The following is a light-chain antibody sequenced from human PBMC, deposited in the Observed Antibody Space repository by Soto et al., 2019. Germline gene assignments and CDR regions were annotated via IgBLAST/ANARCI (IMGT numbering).Light chain of an antibody. Sequence: DLPMTQSPSSLSASVGDRVTITCQASQNINNYLNWYQQKPGRAPKLLIYDASNLEAGVPSRFRGSGSGTDFTSTISRLQPEDIATYYCQQYENLPTFGQGTRLEMK. CDR1: QNINNY. CDR2: DAS. V-gene: IGKV1-33*01. J-gene: IGKJ5*01. CDR3: QQYENLPT.